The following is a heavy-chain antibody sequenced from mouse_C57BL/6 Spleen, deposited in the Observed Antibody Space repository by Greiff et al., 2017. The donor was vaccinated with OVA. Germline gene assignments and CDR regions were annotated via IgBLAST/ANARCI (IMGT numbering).Heavy chain of an antibody. CDR3: ARWVYGNYGYFDV. D-gene: IGHD2-1*01. Sequence: VQLQQSGAELVMPGASVKLSCKASGYTFTSYWMHWVKQRPGQGLEWIGEIDPSDSYTNYNQKFKGKSTLTVDKSSSTAYMQLSSLTSEDSAVYYCARWVYGNYGYFDVWGTGTTVTVSS. J-gene: IGHJ1*03. CDR2: IDPSDSYT. V-gene: IGHV1-69*01. CDR1: GYTFTSYW.